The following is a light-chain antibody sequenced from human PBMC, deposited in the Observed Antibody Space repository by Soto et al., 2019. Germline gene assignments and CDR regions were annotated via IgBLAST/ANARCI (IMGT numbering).Light chain of an antibody. CDR1: QSLLYSSNNKNY. CDR2: WSS. V-gene: IGKV4-1*01. Sequence: DIVMTQSPDSLAVSLGERATIDCRSSQSLLYSSNNKNYLAWYQQKPGQPPTLLIYWSSTRESGVPDRFSGSGSGTDFTLTISSLQAEDVAVYYCQQYYSTPLTFGGGNKVEIK. J-gene: IGKJ4*01. CDR3: QQYYSTPLT.